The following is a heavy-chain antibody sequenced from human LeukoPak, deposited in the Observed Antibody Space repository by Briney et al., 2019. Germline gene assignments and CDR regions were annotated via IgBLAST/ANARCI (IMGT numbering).Heavy chain of an antibody. CDR1: GGSISVYY. Sequence: TSETLSLTCTVSGGSISVYYWSWIRQPPGKGLEWIGYIYYSGSTNYNPSLKSRVTISIDTSKNQFSLKLSSVTAADTAVYYCATGRYSSGLDYWGQGTLVTVSS. CDR3: ATGRYSSGLDY. J-gene: IGHJ4*02. D-gene: IGHD6-19*01. V-gene: IGHV4-59*01. CDR2: IYYSGST.